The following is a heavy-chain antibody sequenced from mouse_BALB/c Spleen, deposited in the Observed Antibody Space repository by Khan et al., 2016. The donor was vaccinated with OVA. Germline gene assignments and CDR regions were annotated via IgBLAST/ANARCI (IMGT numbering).Heavy chain of an antibody. V-gene: IGHV5-17*02. J-gene: IGHJ1*01. CDR1: GFTFSSFG. CDR2: ISSGSSTI. D-gene: IGHD1-1*01. CDR3: ATYGWGD. Sequence: EVQLQESGGGLVQPGGSRKLSCAASGFTFSSFGMHWVRQAPAQGLEWVAYISSGSSTIYYAATVKGRFTISTDNPTNPLYLPLTSLMSYDTSMYYCATYGWGDWGAGTTVTVSS.